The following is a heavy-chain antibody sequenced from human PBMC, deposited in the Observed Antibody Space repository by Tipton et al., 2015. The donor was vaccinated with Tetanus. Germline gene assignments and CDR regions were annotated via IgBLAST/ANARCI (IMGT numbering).Heavy chain of an antibody. CDR1: GGSFSSYF. Sequence: GLVKPSETLSLTCAVYGGSFSSYFWSWIRQPPGKGLEWIGEINHSGSTNYNPSLKSRVTISVDTSKNQFSLRLSSVTAADTAVYYCARAEAIFGVVIRFGWFDPWGQGTLVTVSS. CDR3: ARAEAIFGVVIRFGWFDP. D-gene: IGHD3-3*01. V-gene: IGHV4-34*01. J-gene: IGHJ5*02. CDR2: INHSGST.